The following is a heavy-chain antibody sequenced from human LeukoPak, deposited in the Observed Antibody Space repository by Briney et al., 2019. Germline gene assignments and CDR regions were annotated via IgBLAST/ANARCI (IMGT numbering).Heavy chain of an antibody. CDR2: IYYSGST. J-gene: IGHJ5*02. V-gene: IGHV4-31*03. D-gene: IGHD3-16*01. CDR3: ARVSYVVWWFDP. Sequence: PSETLSLTCTVSGGSISSGGYYWSWIRQHPGKGLEWIGYIYYSGSTYYNPSLKSRVTILVDTSKNQFSLKLSSVTAADTAVYYCARVSYVVWWFDPWGQGTLVTVSS. CDR1: GGSISSGGYY.